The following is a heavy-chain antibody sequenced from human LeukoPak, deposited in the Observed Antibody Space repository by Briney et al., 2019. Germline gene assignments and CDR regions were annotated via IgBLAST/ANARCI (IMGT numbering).Heavy chain of an antibody. CDR2: IIPIFGTA. CDR3: ARDLRYNWNDPNWFDH. Sequence: SVKVSCKSSGGTFSSYAISWVRQPPAQGLEWMGGIIPIFGTANYAQKFQGRVTITTDEYTSTAYMELSSLRSEDTAVYYCARDLRYNWNDPNWFDHWGQGTLVTVSS. J-gene: IGHJ5*02. D-gene: IGHD1-1*01. V-gene: IGHV1-69*05. CDR1: GGTFSSYA.